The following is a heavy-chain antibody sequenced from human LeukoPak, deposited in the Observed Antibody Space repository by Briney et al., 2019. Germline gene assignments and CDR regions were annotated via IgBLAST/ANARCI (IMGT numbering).Heavy chain of an antibody. J-gene: IGHJ3*01. Sequence: GGSLRLSCAASGFTFDDYAMHWVRQAPGKGLEWVSGISWNSGSIGYADSVKGRFTISRDNAKNSLYLQMNSLRSDDTAICYCARDRAVFWSGYYSNHDGDAFDVWGQGTMVTVSS. V-gene: IGHV3-9*01. D-gene: IGHD3-3*01. CDR3: ARDRAVFWSGYYSNHDGDAFDV. CDR2: ISWNSGSI. CDR1: GFTFDDYA.